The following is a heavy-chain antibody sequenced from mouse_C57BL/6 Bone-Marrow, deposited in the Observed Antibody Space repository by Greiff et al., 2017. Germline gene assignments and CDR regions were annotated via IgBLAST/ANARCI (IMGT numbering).Heavy chain of an antibody. D-gene: IGHD4-1*02. Sequence: VQLQQSGAELVKPGASVKISCKASGYAFSSYWMNCVKQRPGKGLEWIGQIYPGDGDTNYNGRFKGKATLTADKSSSTAYMQLSSLTSEDSAVYFCARFNWAYFDYWGQGTTLTVSS. CDR1: GYAFSSYW. CDR2: IYPGDGDT. J-gene: IGHJ2*01. CDR3: ARFNWAYFDY. V-gene: IGHV1-80*01.